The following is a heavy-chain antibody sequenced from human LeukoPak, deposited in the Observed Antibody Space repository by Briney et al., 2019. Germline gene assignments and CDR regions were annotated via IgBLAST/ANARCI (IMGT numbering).Heavy chain of an antibody. CDR2: IKQDGSEK. V-gene: IGHV3-7*01. Sequence: GGSLRLSCAASGFTFSSYWMSWVRQAPGKGLEWVANIKQDGSEKYYVDSVKGRFTISRDNAKNSLYLQMNSLRAEDTAVYYCARGGAWTAMVTGWIGHWGQGTLVTVSS. CDR1: GFTFSSYW. J-gene: IGHJ4*02. D-gene: IGHD5-18*01. CDR3: ARGGAWTAMVTGWIGH.